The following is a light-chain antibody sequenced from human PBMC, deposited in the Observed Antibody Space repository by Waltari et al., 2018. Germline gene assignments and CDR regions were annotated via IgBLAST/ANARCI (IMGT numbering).Light chain of an antibody. Sequence: DIQMTQSPSTLSASVGDRVTITCPASQSISTWLAWYQQKPGKAPNLLIYKASSLESGVPSRFSGSGSGTEFTLTISSLQPDDFATFYCQQYNTYVTFGPGTKVDIK. J-gene: IGKJ3*01. CDR1: QSISTW. V-gene: IGKV1-5*03. CDR3: QQYNTYVT. CDR2: KAS.